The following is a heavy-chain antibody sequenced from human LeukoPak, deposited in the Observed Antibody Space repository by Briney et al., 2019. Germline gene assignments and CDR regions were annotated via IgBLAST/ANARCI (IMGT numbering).Heavy chain of an antibody. J-gene: IGHJ4*02. CDR1: GGSLSNYY. CDR3: ATIYGDYSDFNS. Sequence: PSETLSLTCAVYGGSLSNYYWSWVRQPPGKGLEWIGEITHHGRTNYSPSRESPLTISRDTSKNQFSLKRNSVPAADTALYDCATIYGDYSDFNSWGQGTLVTASS. D-gene: IGHD4-17*01. CDR2: ITHHGRT. V-gene: IGHV4-34*01.